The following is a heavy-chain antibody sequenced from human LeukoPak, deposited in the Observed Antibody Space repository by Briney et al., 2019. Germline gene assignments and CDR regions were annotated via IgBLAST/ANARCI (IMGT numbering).Heavy chain of an antibody. CDR1: GGSISSYY. Sequence: SETLSLTCTVSGGSISSYYWGWIRQPPGQGLEWIGSIYHSGSTYYNPSLKSRVTISVDTSKNQFSLKLSSVTAADTAVYYCARADDYYDSSSYFYYFDFWGQGTLVTVSS. CDR2: IYHSGST. V-gene: IGHV4-38-2*02. D-gene: IGHD3-22*01. J-gene: IGHJ4*02. CDR3: ARADDYYDSSSYFYYFDF.